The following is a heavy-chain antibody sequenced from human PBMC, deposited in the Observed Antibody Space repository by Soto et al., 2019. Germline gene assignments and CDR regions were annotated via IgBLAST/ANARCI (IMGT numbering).Heavy chain of an antibody. Sequence: QVQLQESGPGLVKPSETLSLTCTVSGGSISSYYWSWIRQPPGKGLEWIGYIYYSGSTNYNPSLXRXAXIXLDTPKNQFSLKLSSVTAADTAVYYCARRYGSCFDYWGQGTLVTVSS. V-gene: IGHV4-59*08. J-gene: IGHJ4*02. CDR2: IYYSGST. CDR3: ARRYGSCFDY. CDR1: GGSISSYY. D-gene: IGHD5-18*01.